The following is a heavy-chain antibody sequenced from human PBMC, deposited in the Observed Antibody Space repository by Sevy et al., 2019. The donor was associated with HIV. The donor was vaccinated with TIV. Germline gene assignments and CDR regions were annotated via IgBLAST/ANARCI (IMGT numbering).Heavy chain of an antibody. V-gene: IGHV3-15*01. CDR1: GFTFTYAW. D-gene: IGHD2-8*02. Sequence: GGSLRLSCEASGFTFTYAWMTWVRQAPGKGLEWVGRIKSGPDGGTTDYAAPVKGRFTISRDDSKNTLYLQMNSLKIEDTAVYYCSTDPIILLLVTDGKDVWGQGTTVTVSS. CDR3: STDPIILLLVTDGKDV. CDR2: IKSGPDGGTT. J-gene: IGHJ6*02.